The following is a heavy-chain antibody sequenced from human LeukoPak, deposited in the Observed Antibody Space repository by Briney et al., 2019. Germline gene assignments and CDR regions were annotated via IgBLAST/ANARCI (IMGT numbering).Heavy chain of an antibody. D-gene: IGHD3-22*01. Sequence: PGGSLRLSCAASGFTVSSNYMSWVRQAPGKGLEWVSFIYSGGSTYYADSVKGRFTISRDNSKNTLYLQMNSLRAEDTAVYYCARDPHYYDSSGYYYLPHEFDYWGQGTLVTVSS. J-gene: IGHJ4*02. CDR2: IYSGGST. CDR3: ARDPHYYDSSGYYYLPHEFDY. CDR1: GFTVSSNY. V-gene: IGHV3-66*01.